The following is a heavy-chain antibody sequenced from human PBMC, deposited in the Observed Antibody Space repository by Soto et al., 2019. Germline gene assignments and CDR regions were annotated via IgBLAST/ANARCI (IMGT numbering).Heavy chain of an antibody. CDR1: GGSISSGSYY. CDR3: AGQGEYYYDSSGYYRKDNDY. V-gene: IGHV4-39*01. D-gene: IGHD3-22*01. J-gene: IGHJ4*02. CDR2: IYYSGST. Sequence: SETLSLTCTVSGGSISSGSYYWGWIRQPPGKGLEWIGSIYYSGSTYYNPSLKSRVTISVDTSKNQFSLKLSSVTAADTAVYYCAGQGEYYYDSSGYYRKDNDYWGQGTLVTVSS.